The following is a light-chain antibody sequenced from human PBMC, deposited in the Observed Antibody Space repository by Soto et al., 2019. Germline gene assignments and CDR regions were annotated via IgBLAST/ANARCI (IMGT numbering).Light chain of an antibody. J-gene: IGKJ2*01. Sequence: DIQMNQSPYYLSESVGDRVTITCRASQDISDYLNWYQQRPGQAPKLLIYAASNLQSWVPSRFTGSESGNDFTLTISSRQPEDFATVYCQQTYRLPYTFGQGTRVEI. V-gene: IGKV1-39*01. CDR1: QDISDY. CDR2: AAS. CDR3: QQTYRLPYT.